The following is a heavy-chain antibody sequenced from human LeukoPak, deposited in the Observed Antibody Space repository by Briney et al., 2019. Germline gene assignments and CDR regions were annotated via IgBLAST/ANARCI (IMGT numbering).Heavy chain of an antibody. D-gene: IGHD1-26*01. CDR1: GVSVSSGGYY. CDR3: ARDYTGSYLDY. V-gene: IGHV4-31*03. J-gene: IGHJ4*02. Sequence: PSETLSLTCTVSGVSVSSGGYYWTWIRQHPGKGLEWIGSIHDSGSTYYSPSLKSRVTISVDTSKNQFSLMLSSVTAADTAVYYCARDYTGSYLDYWGQGTLVTVSS. CDR2: IHDSGST.